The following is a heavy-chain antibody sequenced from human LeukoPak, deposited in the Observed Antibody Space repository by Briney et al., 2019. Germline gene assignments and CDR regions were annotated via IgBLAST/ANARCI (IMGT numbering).Heavy chain of an antibody. CDR1: GGSFSGYY. CDR2: INHSGST. J-gene: IGHJ5*02. Sequence: SETLSLTCAVYGGSFSGYYWSWIRQPPGKGLERIGEINHSGSTNYNPSLKSRVTISVDKSKNQFSLKLSSVTAADTAVYYCARSVLLWFGAQKGDWFDPWGQGTLVTVSS. D-gene: IGHD3-10*01. CDR3: ARSVLLWFGAQKGDWFDP. V-gene: IGHV4-34*01.